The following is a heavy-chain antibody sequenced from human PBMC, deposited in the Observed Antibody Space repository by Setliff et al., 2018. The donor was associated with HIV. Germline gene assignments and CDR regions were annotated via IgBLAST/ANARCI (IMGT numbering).Heavy chain of an antibody. J-gene: IGHJ3*02. D-gene: IGHD2-8*01. V-gene: IGHV1-69*05. CDR3: ARDQRGVLDAFDI. CDR2: ITPIFGTA. CDR1: GGTFSSYA. Sequence: SVMVSCKASGGTFSSYAISWVRQAPGQGLEWMGGITPIFGTANYAQKFQGRVTITTDESTSTAYMELSSLRSEDTAVYYCARDQRGVLDAFDIWGQGTMVTVSS.